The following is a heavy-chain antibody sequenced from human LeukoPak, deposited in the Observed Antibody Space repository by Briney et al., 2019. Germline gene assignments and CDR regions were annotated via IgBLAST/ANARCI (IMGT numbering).Heavy chain of an antibody. Sequence: GGSLRLSCAASGFTVSSNYMSWVRQAPGKGLEWVSVIYSGGSTYYADSVKGRFTISRDNSKNTLYLQMNSLRVEDTAVYYCAKDRYARGGDSNYFDYWGQGTLVTVSS. CDR3: AKDRYARGGDSNYFDY. CDR1: GFTVSSNY. J-gene: IGHJ4*02. CDR2: IYSGGST. D-gene: IGHD2-2*01. V-gene: IGHV3-66*01.